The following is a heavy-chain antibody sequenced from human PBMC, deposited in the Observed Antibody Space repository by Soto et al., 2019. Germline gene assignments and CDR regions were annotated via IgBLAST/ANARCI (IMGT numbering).Heavy chain of an antibody. J-gene: IGHJ6*02. V-gene: IGHV4-34*01. CDR1: GGSFSGYY. CDR2: ISHVGST. CDR3: ARSGEYDYSMDV. D-gene: IGHD1-26*01. Sequence: SETLSLTCAVYGGSFSGYYWSWIRQPPGKGLEWIGEISHVGSTKYNPSPKSRVTISVDTSKNQLSLKFYSVTAADTAVYYCARSGEYDYSMDVWGQGTTVTVSS.